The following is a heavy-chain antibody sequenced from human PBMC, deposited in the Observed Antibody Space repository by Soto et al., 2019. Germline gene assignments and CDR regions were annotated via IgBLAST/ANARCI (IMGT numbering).Heavy chain of an antibody. D-gene: IGHD5-18*01. Sequence: SETLSLTCTVSGGSISSGGYYWSWIRQHPGKGLEWIGYIYYSGSTYYNPSLKGRVTISVDTSRNQFSLKLSSVTAADTAVYYCARILGTAMAIDTFDYWGQGTLVTVYS. CDR3: ARILGTAMAIDTFDY. J-gene: IGHJ4*02. V-gene: IGHV4-31*03. CDR1: GGSISSGGYY. CDR2: IYYSGST.